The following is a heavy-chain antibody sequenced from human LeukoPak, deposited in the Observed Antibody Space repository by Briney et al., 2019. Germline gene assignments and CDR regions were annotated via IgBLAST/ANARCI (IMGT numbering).Heavy chain of an antibody. Sequence: GGSLRLSCAASGFTFSNYGMNWVRQAPGRGLEWVSGISGSGGSTYYADSVKGRFTISRDNSKYTLYLQVNSLRAEDTAVYYCAPGGIPPNYYYGMDVWGQGTTVTVSS. CDR3: APGGIPPNYYYGMDV. J-gene: IGHJ6*02. CDR2: ISGSGGST. CDR1: GFTFSNYG. D-gene: IGHD1-14*01. V-gene: IGHV3-23*01.